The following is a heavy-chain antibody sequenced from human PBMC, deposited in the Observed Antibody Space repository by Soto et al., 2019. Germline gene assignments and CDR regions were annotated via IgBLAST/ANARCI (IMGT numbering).Heavy chain of an antibody. V-gene: IGHV1-3*01. CDR1: GGTFSSYA. Sequence: GASVKVSCKASGGTFSSYAISWVRQAPGQRLEWMGWINGGNGDTKYSQKFQGRVTITSDTSASTAYMELSSLRSEDTAVYYCARVTYPYYYDSFDPFDLWGQGTMVNVSS. J-gene: IGHJ3*01. D-gene: IGHD3-22*01. CDR2: INGGNGDT. CDR3: ARVTYPYYYDSFDPFDL.